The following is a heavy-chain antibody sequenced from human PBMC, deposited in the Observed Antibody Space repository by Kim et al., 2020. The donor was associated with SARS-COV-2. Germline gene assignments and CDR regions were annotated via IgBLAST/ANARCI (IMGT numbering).Heavy chain of an antibody. J-gene: IGHJ5*02. CDR3: ARVRDDYDYVWGSYRYGWFDP. Sequence: ASVKVSCKASGYTFTSYGISWVRQAPGQGLEWMGWISAYNGNTNYAQKLQGRVTMTTDTSTSTAYMELRSLRSDDTAVYYCARVRDDYDYVWGSYRYGWFDPWGQGTLVTVSS. CDR2: ISAYNGNT. CDR1: GYTFTSYG. D-gene: IGHD3-16*02. V-gene: IGHV1-18*01.